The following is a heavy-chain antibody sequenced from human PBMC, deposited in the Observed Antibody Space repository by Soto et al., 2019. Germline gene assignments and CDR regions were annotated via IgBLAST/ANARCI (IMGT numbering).Heavy chain of an antibody. CDR2: ISSNGGST. J-gene: IGHJ6*03. Sequence: EVQQVESGGGLVQPGGSLRLSCAASGFTFSSYAMHWIRQAPGKGLEYVSAISSNGGSTYYANSVKGRFTISRDNSKNTLYLQMGSLRAEDMAVYYCARDVYSNYAYYYYYMDVWGKGTTVTVSS. CDR1: GFTFSSYA. CDR3: ARDVYSNYAYYYYYMDV. D-gene: IGHD4-4*01. V-gene: IGHV3-64*01.